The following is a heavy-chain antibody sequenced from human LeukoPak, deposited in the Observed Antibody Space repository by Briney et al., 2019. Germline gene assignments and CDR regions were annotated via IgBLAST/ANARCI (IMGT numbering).Heavy chain of an antibody. CDR1: GYTFTGYY. V-gene: IGHV1-2*02. D-gene: IGHD3-3*01. CDR3: ARGGTIFGVSGGFY. CDR2: INPNSGGT. Sequence: ASVKVSCKASGYTFTGYYMHWVRQAPGQGLGWMGWINPNSGGTNYAQKFQGRVTMTRDTSISTAYMELSRLRSDDMAVYYCARGGTIFGVSGGFYWGQGTLVTVSS. J-gene: IGHJ4*02.